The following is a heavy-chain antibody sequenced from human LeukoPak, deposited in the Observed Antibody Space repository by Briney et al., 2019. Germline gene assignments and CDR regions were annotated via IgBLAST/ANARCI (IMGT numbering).Heavy chain of an antibody. J-gene: IGHJ5*02. V-gene: IGHV1-69*04. CDR3: AAGVDVLVPGVPSFDP. CDR2: IIPIFGIA. D-gene: IGHD2-2*01. Sequence: ASVKVSCKASGGTFSSYAISWVRQAPGQGLEWMGRIIPIFGIANYAQKFQGSVTITADKSTSTADMELGSLRSEDTAVYYCAAGVDVLVPGVPSFDPWAQGTLVTVST. CDR1: GGTFSSYA.